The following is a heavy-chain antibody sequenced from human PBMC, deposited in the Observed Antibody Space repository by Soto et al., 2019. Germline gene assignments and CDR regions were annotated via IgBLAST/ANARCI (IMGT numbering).Heavy chain of an antibody. D-gene: IGHD4-4*01. V-gene: IGHV3-13*01. CDR3: ARYDYSNSGFYY. CDR1: GFTFSSYD. Sequence: EVQLVESGGGLVQPGGSLRLSCAASGFTFSSYDIHWVRQATGKGLEWVSAIGTAGDTYYPGSVKGRFTISRENAKNSLYLQMNSPRAGDTAVYYCARYDYSNSGFYYWGQGTLVTVSS. J-gene: IGHJ4*02. CDR2: IGTAGDT.